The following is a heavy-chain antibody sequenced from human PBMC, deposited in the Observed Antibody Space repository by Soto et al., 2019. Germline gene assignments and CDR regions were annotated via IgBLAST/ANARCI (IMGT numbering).Heavy chain of an antibody. J-gene: IGHJ4*02. D-gene: IGHD1-1*01. V-gene: IGHV3-23*01. CDR3: AKEQTERDYFDS. Sequence: PGGSLRLSFAASGFTFSNYAMSWVRQAPGKGLEWVSAISGSGGSTYYTDSVKGHFTISRDNSKYTLYLQMNGLRAEDTAVYFCAKEQTERDYFDSWGQGTLVTVSS. CDR1: GFTFSNYA. CDR2: ISGSGGST.